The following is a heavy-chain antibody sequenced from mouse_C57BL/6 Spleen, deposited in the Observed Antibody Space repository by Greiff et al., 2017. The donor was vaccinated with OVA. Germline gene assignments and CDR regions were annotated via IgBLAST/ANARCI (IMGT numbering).Heavy chain of an antibody. CDR2: IYPRSGNT. CDR3: ARGRVPDYFDY. CDR1: GYTFTSSG. J-gene: IGHJ2*01. Sequence: VQLVESGAELARPGASVKLSCKASGYTFTSSGISWVKQRTGQGLEWIGEIYPRSGNTYYNEKFKGKATLTADKSSSTAYMELRSLTSEDSAVYFCARGRVPDYFDYWGQGTTLTVSS. V-gene: IGHV1-81*01. D-gene: IGHD5-1*01.